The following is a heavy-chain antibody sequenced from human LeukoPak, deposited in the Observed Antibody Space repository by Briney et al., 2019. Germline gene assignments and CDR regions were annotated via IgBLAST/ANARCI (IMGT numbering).Heavy chain of an antibody. Sequence: GGSLRLSCAASGFTFSSYSMNWVRQAPGKGLEWVSYISSASGSIYYADSVKGRFTISRDNAKNSLYLQMNSLRAEDTAVYYCARGLYYCSSTSCPFDYWGQGTLVTVSS. V-gene: IGHV3-48*04. J-gene: IGHJ4*02. CDR2: ISSASGSI. D-gene: IGHD2-2*01. CDR1: GFTFSSYS. CDR3: ARGLYYCSSTSCPFDY.